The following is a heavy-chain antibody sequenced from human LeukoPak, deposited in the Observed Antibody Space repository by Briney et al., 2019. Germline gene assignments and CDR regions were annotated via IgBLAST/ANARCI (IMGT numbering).Heavy chain of an antibody. CDR2: IRDSGET. CDR1: GFSVSNYY. V-gene: IGHV3-66*03. Sequence: GGSLRLSCAGSGFSVSNYYMSWVRQAPEKGLEWVSLIRDSGETFYADSVKGRLTISRDNSKNTMYLQMNRLRVEDTAVYFCARDRAVTQDWVEFDPWGQGTLVTVSS. D-gene: IGHD4-17*01. CDR3: ARDRAVTQDWVEFDP. J-gene: IGHJ5*02.